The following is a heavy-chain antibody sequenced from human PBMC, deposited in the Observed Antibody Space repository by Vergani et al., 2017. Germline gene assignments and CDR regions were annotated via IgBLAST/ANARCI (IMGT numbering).Heavy chain of an antibody. D-gene: IGHD7-27*01. Sequence: EVRLLQSGGGLGQPGGSLRLSCEASGFSFSSHAMAWVRQAPGKGLEWVAVISGTGGSAYNAKSVKDRFTISRDNSQNTVYLQLKSLSADDTAIYYCARDGNSWGIKDGSLDYWGQGILVTVSS. CDR3: ARDGNSWGIKDGSLDY. CDR1: GFSFSSHA. CDR2: ISGTGGSA. J-gene: IGHJ4*02. V-gene: IGHV3-23*01.